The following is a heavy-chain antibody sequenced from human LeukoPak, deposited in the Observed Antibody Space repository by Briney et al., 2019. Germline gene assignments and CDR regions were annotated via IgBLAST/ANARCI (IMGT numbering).Heavy chain of an antibody. CDR1: GGSFSGYY. J-gene: IGHJ1*01. V-gene: IGHV4-34*01. CDR3: ARALTTPTH. D-gene: IGHD4-17*01. CDR2: INHSGST. Sequence: PSETLSLTCAVYGGSFSGYYWSWIRQPPGKGLEWIGEINHSGSTNYNPSLKSRVTISVDTSKNQFSLKLSSVTAADTAVYYCARALTTPTHWGQGTLATVSS.